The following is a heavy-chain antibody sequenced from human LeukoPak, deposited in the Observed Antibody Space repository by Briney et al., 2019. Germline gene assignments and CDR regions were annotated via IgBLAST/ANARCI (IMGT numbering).Heavy chain of an antibody. CDR2: ISAYNGNT. V-gene: IGHV1-18*01. CDR1: GYTFTSYG. CDR3: ARDHLATSQYSSSWNDYYYYGMDV. Sequence: ASVKVSCKASGYTFTSYGISWVRQAPGQGLEWMGWISAYNGNTNYAQKLQGRVTMTTDTSTGTAYMELRSLRSDDTAVYYCARDHLATSQYSSSWNDYYYYGMDVWGQGTTVTVSS. D-gene: IGHD6-13*01. J-gene: IGHJ6*02.